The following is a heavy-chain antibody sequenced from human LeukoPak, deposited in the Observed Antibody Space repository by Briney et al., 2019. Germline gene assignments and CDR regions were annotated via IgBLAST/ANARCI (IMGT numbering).Heavy chain of an antibody. CDR2: ISSSSSYI. J-gene: IGHJ4*02. CDR3: ACTVTMDFDY. V-gene: IGHV3-21*01. D-gene: IGHD4-17*01. CDR1: GFTVSSYS. Sequence: PGGSLRLSCAASGFTVSSYSINWVRQAPGKGLEWVSSISSSSSYIYYADSVKGRFTISRDNAKNSLYLQMNSLRAEDTAVYYCACTVTMDFDYWGQGTLVTVSS.